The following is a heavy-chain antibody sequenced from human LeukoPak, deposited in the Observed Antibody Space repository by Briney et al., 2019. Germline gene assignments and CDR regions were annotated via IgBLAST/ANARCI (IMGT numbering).Heavy chain of an antibody. CDR3: ARATDDEFYLYYGMDV. Sequence: SETLSLTCAVYGGSFSGYYWSWIRQPPGRGLEWIGEISQSGSTNYNPSLKSRITMSVDTSKNQFSLQLRSMTAADAAVYFCARATDDEFYLYYGMDVWGQGTTVTVSS. D-gene: IGHD3-16*01. CDR2: ISQSGST. J-gene: IGHJ6*02. CDR1: GGSFSGYY. V-gene: IGHV4-34*01.